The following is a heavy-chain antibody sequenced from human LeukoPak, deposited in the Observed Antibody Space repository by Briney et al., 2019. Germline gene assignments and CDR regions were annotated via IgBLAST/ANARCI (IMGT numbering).Heavy chain of an antibody. D-gene: IGHD1-26*01. V-gene: IGHV4-39*01. CDR2: MDYSGST. CDR1: GASISSSSYY. J-gene: IGHJ1*01. CDR3: AGYSGSHLGAGAEYFQH. Sequence: SETLSLICTVSGASISSSSYYWAWIRQPPGKGLEWIGSMDYSGSTYYKPSLKSRVTISVDTSKNQFSLKMSSVTAADTAVYYCAGYSGSHLGAGAEYFQHWGQGTLVTVSS.